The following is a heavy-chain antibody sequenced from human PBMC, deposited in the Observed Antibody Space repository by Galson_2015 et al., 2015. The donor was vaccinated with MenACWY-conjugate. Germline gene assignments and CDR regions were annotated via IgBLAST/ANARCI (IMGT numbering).Heavy chain of an antibody. D-gene: IGHD3-10*01. CDR1: GFTFSSYW. CDR2: INSDGSST. Sequence: SLRLSGAASGFTFSSYWMHWVRHAPGKGLVWVSRINSDGSSTSYADSVKGRFTISRHHAKNTLYLQMNSLRAEDKAVYYCAARLLHSGGMYFWGQGTTVTVSS. J-gene: IGHJ6*02. CDR3: AARLLHSGGMYF. V-gene: IGHV3-74*01.